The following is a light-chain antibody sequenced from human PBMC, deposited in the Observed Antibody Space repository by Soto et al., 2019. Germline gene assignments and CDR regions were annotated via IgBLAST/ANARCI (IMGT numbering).Light chain of an antibody. CDR3: QSYDISLSVSVV. CDR1: SSKIGAGYD. V-gene: IGLV1-40*01. J-gene: IGLJ2*01. CDR2: GNT. Sequence: SVLAQPPSVSGAPGQRVTISCPGNSSKIGAGYDVQWYQQLPGAAPRLLIFGNTNRPSGVPDRFSGSRSGTSASLAISGLQAEDEADYYCQSYDISLSVSVVFGGGTKVTVL.